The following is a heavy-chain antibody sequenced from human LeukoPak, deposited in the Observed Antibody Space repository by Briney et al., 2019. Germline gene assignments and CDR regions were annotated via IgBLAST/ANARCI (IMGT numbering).Heavy chain of an antibody. CDR1: GYTFTGYY. CDR2: INPNSGGT. D-gene: IGHD2-2*01. Sequence: ASVKVSCKASGYTFTGYYMHWVRQAPGQGLEWMGWINPNSGGTHYAQKFQGRVTMTRDTSISTAYMELSRLRSDDTAVYYCARAYCSSTSCHPLDAFDIWGQGTMVTVSS. V-gene: IGHV1-2*02. J-gene: IGHJ3*02. CDR3: ARAYCSSTSCHPLDAFDI.